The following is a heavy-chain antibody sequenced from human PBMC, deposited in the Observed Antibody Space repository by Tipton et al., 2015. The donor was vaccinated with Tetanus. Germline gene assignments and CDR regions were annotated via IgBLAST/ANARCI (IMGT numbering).Heavy chain of an antibody. CDR1: GGSISSGGYY. Sequence: TLSLTCTVSGGSISSGGYYWTWIRQRPGKGLEWIGDIYYSGSTYYNPSLKSRVSISVDTSNNQFSMNLNSVTAADTAVYYCARDQARGARGWNYFDYWGQGALVTVSS. D-gene: IGHD1-26*01. CDR2: IYYSGST. CDR3: ARDQARGARGWNYFDY. J-gene: IGHJ4*02. V-gene: IGHV4-31*03.